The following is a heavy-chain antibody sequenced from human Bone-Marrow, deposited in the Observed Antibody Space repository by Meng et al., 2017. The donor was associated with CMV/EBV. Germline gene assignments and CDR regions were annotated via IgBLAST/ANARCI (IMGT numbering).Heavy chain of an antibody. D-gene: IGHD3-22*01. V-gene: IGHV3-48*03. CDR1: GFTFSSYE. Sequence: GESLKISCAASGFTFSSYEMNWVRQAPGKGLEWVSYISSSGSTIYHADSVKGRFTISRDNAKKTLYLQMNSLRAEDTAVYYCAGEYYYDSSGYYPSDAFGIWGQGTMVTGSS. CDR2: ISSSGSTI. J-gene: IGHJ3*02. CDR3: AGEYYYDSSGYYPSDAFGI.